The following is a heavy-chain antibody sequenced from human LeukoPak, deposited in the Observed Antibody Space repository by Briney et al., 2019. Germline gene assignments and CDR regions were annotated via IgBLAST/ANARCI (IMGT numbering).Heavy chain of an antibody. CDR2: ISGSGGST. CDR1: GFTSSSYA. CDR3: AKGHWSGGSCYCAIDI. Sequence: GGSLRLSCAASGFTSSSYAMSWVRQAPGKGLEWVSVISGSGGSTYYADSAKGRFTISRDNSKNVLYLQMNSLRAEDTAVYYCAKGHWSGGSCYCAIDIWGQGTMITVSS. V-gene: IGHV3-23*01. D-gene: IGHD2-15*01. J-gene: IGHJ3*02.